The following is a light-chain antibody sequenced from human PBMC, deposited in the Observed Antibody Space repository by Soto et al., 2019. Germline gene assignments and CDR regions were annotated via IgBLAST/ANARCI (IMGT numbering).Light chain of an antibody. CDR1: QSDSSSY. CDR3: QQYDSSPLT. Sequence: EIVLTQSPGTLSLSPGERATLSCRASQSDSSSYLAWYQQKPGQAPRLLIYGASSRATGIPDRFSGSGSGTDFTLTISRLQPEDFALYYCQQYDSSPLTFGGGTKVEIK. CDR2: GAS. V-gene: IGKV3-20*01. J-gene: IGKJ4*01.